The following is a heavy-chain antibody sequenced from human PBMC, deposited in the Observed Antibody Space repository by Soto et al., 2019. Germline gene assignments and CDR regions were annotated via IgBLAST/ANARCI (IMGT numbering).Heavy chain of an antibody. J-gene: IGHJ4*02. CDR3: AKDGPRYCSSTSCYIFDY. CDR2: LSGSGGST. Sequence: PGGSLGLSCAASGFTFSSYAMSWVRQAPGKGLEWVSALSGSGGSTYSADSVKGRFTISRDNSKNTLYLQMNNLRADDTAVYYCAKDGPRYCSSTSCYIFDYWGQGTLVTVSS. V-gene: IGHV3-23*01. CDR1: GFTFSSYA. D-gene: IGHD2-2*02.